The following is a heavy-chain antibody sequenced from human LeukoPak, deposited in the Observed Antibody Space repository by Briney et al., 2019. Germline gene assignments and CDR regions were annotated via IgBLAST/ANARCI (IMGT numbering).Heavy chain of an antibody. J-gene: IGHJ4*02. CDR3: ARGRILEWLLFEPIDY. D-gene: IGHD3-3*01. CDR2: IYHSGST. CDR1: GYSISSVYY. Sequence: SETLSLTCTVSGYSISSVYYWGWIRQPPGKGLEWIGSIYHSGSTYYNPSLKSRVTISVDTSKNQFSLKLSSVTAADTAVYYCARGRILEWLLFEPIDYWGQGTLVTVSS. V-gene: IGHV4-38-2*02.